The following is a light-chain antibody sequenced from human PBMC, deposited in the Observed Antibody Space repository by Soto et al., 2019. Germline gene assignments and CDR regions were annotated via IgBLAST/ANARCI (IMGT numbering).Light chain of an antibody. CDR2: DVT. CDR1: ISDVGDNNY. CDR3: SSYTSSSTLKV. J-gene: IGLJ1*01. V-gene: IGLV2-14*01. Sequence: QSALTQPASVSGSPGQSITISCTGTISDVGDNNYVSWYQQHPGKAPKLMIYDVTHRPSGISNRFAGSKSDNTASLTISGLQAEDEADYYCSSYTSSSTLKVFGTGTKVTVL.